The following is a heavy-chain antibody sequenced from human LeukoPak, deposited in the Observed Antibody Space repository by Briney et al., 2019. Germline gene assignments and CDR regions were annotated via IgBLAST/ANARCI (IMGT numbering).Heavy chain of an antibody. CDR3: AREGPRRNYYFDY. CDR1: GGSFSGYY. Sequence: SETLSLTCAVYGGSFSGYYWSWIRQPPGKGLEWIGEINHSGSTNYNPSLKGRVTISVDTSKNQFSLKLSSVTAADTAVYYCAREGPRRNYYFDYWGQGTLVTVSS. CDR2: INHSGST. J-gene: IGHJ4*02. V-gene: IGHV4-34*01.